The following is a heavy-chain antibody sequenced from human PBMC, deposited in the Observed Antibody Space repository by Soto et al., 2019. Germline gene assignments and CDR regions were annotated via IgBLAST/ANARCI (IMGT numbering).Heavy chain of an antibody. Sequence: EVQLVESGGGLVQPGGSLRLSCAASEFTFSQHWMSWVRQAPGKGLEWVADIKPDGSDTYYVDSVKGRFTISRDNARHSVYVQMHIRRAEDTAMYYCARGHYGRDYWGQGTPVTVSS. J-gene: IGHJ4*02. CDR3: ARGHYGRDY. CDR2: IKPDGSDT. V-gene: IGHV3-7*01. CDR1: EFTFSQHW. D-gene: IGHD4-17*01.